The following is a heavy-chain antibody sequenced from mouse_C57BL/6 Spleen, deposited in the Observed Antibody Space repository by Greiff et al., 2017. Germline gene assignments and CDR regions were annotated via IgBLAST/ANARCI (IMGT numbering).Heavy chain of an antibody. V-gene: IGHV5-4*03. J-gene: IGHJ4*01. D-gene: IGHD4-1*01. Sequence: EVKLMESGGGLVKPGGSLKLSCAASGFTFSSYAMSWVRQTPEKRLEWVATISDGGSYTYYPDNVKGRFTISRDNAKNNLYLQMSHLKSEDTAMYYCARGDWDDAMDYWGQGTSATVSS. CDR1: GFTFSSYA. CDR3: ARGDWDDAMDY. CDR2: ISDGGSYT.